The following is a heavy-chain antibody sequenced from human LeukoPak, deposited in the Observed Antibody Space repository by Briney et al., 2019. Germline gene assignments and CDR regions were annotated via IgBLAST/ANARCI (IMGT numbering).Heavy chain of an antibody. D-gene: IGHD3-10*01. V-gene: IGHV1-18*01. J-gene: IGHJ6*03. CDR3: ARDLGGYYYYMDV. CDR1: GYTFTSYA. Sequence: ASVKVSCKASGYTFTSYAMNWVRQAPGQGLEWMGWISAYNGNTNYAQKLQGRVTMTTDTSTSTAYMELRSLRSDDTAVYYCARDLGGYYYYMDVWGKGTTVTVSS. CDR2: ISAYNGNT.